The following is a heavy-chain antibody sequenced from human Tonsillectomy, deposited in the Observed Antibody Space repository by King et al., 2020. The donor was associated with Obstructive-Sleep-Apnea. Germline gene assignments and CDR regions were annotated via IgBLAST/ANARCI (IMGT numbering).Heavy chain of an antibody. CDR3: ARGGWRGEDWYFDL. Sequence: VQLVESGGALAQPGGSLRLSCAASGFTFSSYAMHWFRQAPGKGLEFVSAINSNGGSPYYANSVKGRFTISRDNSKKTLYLQMGSLRIEDMAVYYCARGGWRGEDWYFDLWGRGTLVTVSS. CDR1: GFTFSSYA. CDR2: INSNGGSP. V-gene: IGHV3-64*01. D-gene: IGHD3-3*01. J-gene: IGHJ2*01.